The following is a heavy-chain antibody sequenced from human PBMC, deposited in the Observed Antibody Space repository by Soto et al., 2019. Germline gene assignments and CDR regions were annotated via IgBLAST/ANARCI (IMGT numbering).Heavy chain of an antibody. V-gene: IGHV3-33*01. D-gene: IGHD1-26*01. CDR3: ARAGISIVGASTFYYGMDV. Sequence: GSLRLSCAASGFTLSSCAMHWVRQAPGKGLEWLAVIWYDGSQQYYGDSLKGRFTISRDNSKNTLYLQMNRLRAEDTATYYCARAGISIVGASTFYYGMDVWGQGTTVTVSS. CDR1: GFTLSSCA. J-gene: IGHJ6*02. CDR2: IWYDGSQQ.